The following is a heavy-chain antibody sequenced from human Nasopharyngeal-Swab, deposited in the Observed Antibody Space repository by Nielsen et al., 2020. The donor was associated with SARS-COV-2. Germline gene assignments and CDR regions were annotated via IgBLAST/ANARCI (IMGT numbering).Heavy chain of an antibody. CDR1: GGAISSSSYY. D-gene: IGHD1-26*01. CDR3: ARSGIVGAIYY. CDR2: IYYSGST. Sequence: SETLSLTCTVSGGAISSSSYYRGWIRQPPGKGLEWIGSIYYSGSTYYNPSLKSRVTISVDTSKNQFSLKLSSVTAADTAVYYCARSGIVGAIYYWGQGTLVTVSS. V-gene: IGHV4-39*07. J-gene: IGHJ4*02.